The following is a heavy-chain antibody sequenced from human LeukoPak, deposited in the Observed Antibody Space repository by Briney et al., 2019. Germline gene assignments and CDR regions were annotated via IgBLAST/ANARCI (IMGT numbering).Heavy chain of an antibody. CDR1: GGSISSYY. D-gene: IGHD3-22*01. V-gene: IGHV4-4*07. CDR3: ARDYYDSSGYYAFDY. J-gene: IGHJ4*02. Sequence: SETLSLTCTVSGGSISSYYWSWIRQPAGKGLEWIGRIYTSGSTNYNPSLKSRVTMSVDTSKNRFSPKLSSVTAADTAVYYCARDYYDSSGYYAFDYWGQGTLVTVSS. CDR2: IYTSGST.